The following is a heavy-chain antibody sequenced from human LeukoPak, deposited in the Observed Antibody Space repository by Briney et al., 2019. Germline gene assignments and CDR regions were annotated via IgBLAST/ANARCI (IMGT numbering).Heavy chain of an antibody. V-gene: IGHV1-8*01. D-gene: IGHD3-10*01. CDR2: MNPNSGNT. CDR1: GYTFTNYA. CDR3: ARVTYYYGSGSYHLGY. Sequence: ASVKVSCKASGYTFTNYAMNWVRQAPGQGLEWMGWMNPNSGNTGYAQKFQGRVTMTRNTSISTAYMELSSLRSEDTAVYYCARVTYYYGSGSYHLGYWGQGTLVTVSS. J-gene: IGHJ4*02.